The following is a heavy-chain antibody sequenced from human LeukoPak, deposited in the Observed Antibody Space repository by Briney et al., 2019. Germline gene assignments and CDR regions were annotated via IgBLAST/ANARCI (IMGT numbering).Heavy chain of an antibody. V-gene: IGHV4-59*10. J-gene: IGHJ4*02. D-gene: IGHD1-26*01. CDR3: ARAAGRDTTSGLDIDY. CDR2: ISTSGST. Sequence: PSETLSLTCAVYGGSFSGYYWNWIRQPAGKGLEWIGRISTSGSTKYNPSLKSRVIVSVNTSKNQFSLKLSSVTAADTAVYYCARAAGRDTTSGLDIDYWGQGTLVTVSS. CDR1: GGSFSGYY.